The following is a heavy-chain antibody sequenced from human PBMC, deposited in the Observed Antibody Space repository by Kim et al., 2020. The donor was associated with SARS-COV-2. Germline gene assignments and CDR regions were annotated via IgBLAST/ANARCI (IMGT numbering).Heavy chain of an antibody. D-gene: IGHD3-10*01. CDR2: IYSGGST. V-gene: IGHV3-53*04. Sequence: GGSLRLSCAASGFTVSSNYMSWVRQAPGKGLEWVSVIYSGGSTYYADSVKGRFPITRHNSKNTRYLQMSSLRAEDTAVYYCARGGGIRITMVRGVHRNDACDIWGQGTRVTVSS. CDR3: ARGGGIRITMVRGVHRNDACDI. CDR1: GFTVSSNY. J-gene: IGHJ3*02.